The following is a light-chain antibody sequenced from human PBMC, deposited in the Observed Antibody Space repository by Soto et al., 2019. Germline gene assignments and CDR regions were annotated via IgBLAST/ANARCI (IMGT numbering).Light chain of an antibody. Sequence: EIVLTHSPGTLSLSPGERATLSCRASQSVSNSYLAWYQQKPGQAPRLLIYGASSRATGIPDRFSGSGSGTDLTLTISRLEPEDFAVYYCQQYGSSPPYTFGQGTKLEIK. CDR2: GAS. J-gene: IGKJ2*01. CDR1: QSVSNSY. V-gene: IGKV3-20*01. CDR3: QQYGSSPPYT.